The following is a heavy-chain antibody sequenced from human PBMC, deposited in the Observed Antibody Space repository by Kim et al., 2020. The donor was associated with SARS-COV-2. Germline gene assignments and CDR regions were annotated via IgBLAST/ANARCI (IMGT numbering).Heavy chain of an antibody. CDR2: ISNTGATT. Sequence: GGSLRLSCAASGFTFSNYEMNWVRQAPGKGLELISDISNTGATTYYANSVKGRFTISRDNSKNTLYLQMDSLRAEDTAVYYCARYKVEEPANLRSYFDP. CDR1: GFTFSNYE. V-gene: IGHV3-64*01. J-gene: IGHJ2*01. D-gene: IGHD1-1*01. CDR3: ARYKVEEPANLRSYFDP.